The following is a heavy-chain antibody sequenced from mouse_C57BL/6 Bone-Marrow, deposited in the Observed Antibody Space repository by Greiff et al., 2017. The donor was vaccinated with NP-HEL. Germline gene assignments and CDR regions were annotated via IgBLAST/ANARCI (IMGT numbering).Heavy chain of an antibody. CDR2: IHPNSGST. V-gene: IGHV1-64*01. Sequence: VQLQQSGAELVKPGASVKLSCKASGYTFTSYWMHWVKQRPGQGLEWIGMIHPNSGSTNYNEKFKGKATLTVDKSSSTAYMQLSSLTSEDSAVYYCAREGFQYYFDYWGQGTTLTVSS. CDR3: AREGFQYYFDY. J-gene: IGHJ2*01. CDR1: GYTFTSYW.